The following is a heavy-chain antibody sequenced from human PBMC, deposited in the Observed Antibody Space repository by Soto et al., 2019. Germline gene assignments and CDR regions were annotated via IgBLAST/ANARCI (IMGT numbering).Heavy chain of an antibody. Sequence: SETLSLTCAVSGGSFTSNNWWTWVRQPPGQGLEWIGEIYRTGSTNYNPSLKSRVTISLDKSENQFSLKLNSLTAADTAVYYCVRPHSHLYYGMEVWGQGSTVTVSS. V-gene: IGHV4-4*02. J-gene: IGHJ6*02. CDR1: GGSFTSNNW. CDR2: IYRTGST. CDR3: VRPHSHLYYGMEV.